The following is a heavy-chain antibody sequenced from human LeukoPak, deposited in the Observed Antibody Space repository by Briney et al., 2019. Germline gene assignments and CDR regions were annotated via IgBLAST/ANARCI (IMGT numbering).Heavy chain of an antibody. CDR2: IIPIFGTA. J-gene: IGHJ4*02. V-gene: IGHV1-69*05. CDR1: GGTFSSYA. CDR3: AREWELHS. Sequence: GASVKVSCKASGGTFSSYAISWVRQAPGQGLEWMGGIIPIFGTANYGQRFQGRVTITTDESTSTAYVELSSLRSEDTAVYYCAREWELHSWGQGTLVTVSS. D-gene: IGHD1-26*01.